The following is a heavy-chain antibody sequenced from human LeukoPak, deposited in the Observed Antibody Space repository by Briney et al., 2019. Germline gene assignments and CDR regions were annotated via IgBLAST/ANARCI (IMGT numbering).Heavy chain of an antibody. CDR2: IYYSGST. J-gene: IGHJ5*02. V-gene: IGHV4-39*01. CDR3: ARHSWEQWLVAWFDP. CDR1: GGSISSYY. Sequence: MSSETLSLTCSVSGGSISSYYWGWIRQPPGKGLEWIGSIYYSGSTYYNPSLKSRVTISVDTSKNQFSLKLSSVTAADTAVYYCARHSWEQWLVAWFDPWGQGTLVTVSS. D-gene: IGHD6-19*01.